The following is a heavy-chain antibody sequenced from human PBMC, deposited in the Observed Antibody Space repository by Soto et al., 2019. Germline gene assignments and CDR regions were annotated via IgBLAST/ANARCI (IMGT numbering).Heavy chain of an antibody. D-gene: IGHD2-15*01. V-gene: IGHV1-69*01. CDR1: GGTFSGYA. CDR3: ARVVGGKGSYYFDY. Sequence: QVQLVQSGAEVKKPGSSVKVSCKASGGTFSGYAISWVRQAPGQGLEWMGGIIPIFGTANYAQKFQGRVTITADESTSTAYMELSSLRSEDTAVYYCARVVGGKGSYYFDYWGQGTLVTVSS. J-gene: IGHJ4*02. CDR2: IIPIFGTA.